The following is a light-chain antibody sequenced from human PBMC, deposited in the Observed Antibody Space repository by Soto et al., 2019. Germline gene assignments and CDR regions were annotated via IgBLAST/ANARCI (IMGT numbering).Light chain of an antibody. V-gene: IGLV2-18*02. CDR1: SSDVGSYNR. CDR2: EVN. J-gene: IGLJ1*01. CDR3: SSYTSSSTYV. Sequence: QSALTQPPSVSGSPGQSVTISCTGTSSDVGSYNRVSWYQQPPGTAPKLMIYEVNNRPSGVPDRFSGSKSGNTASLTISGLQAEDEPDYYCSSYTSSSTYVFGTGTKLTGL.